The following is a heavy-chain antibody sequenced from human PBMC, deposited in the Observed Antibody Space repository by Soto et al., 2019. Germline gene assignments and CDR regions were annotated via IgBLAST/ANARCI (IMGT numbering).Heavy chain of an antibody. D-gene: IGHD2-21*02. CDR3: ANWVRDPVTAFDY. Sequence: QVQLVESGGGVVQPGRSLRLSCAASGFTFSSYGMHWVRQAPGKGLEWVAVISYDGSNKYYADSVKGRFTISRDNSKNTLYLQMNSLRAEDTAVYYCANWVRDPVTAFDYWGQGTLVTVSS. CDR1: GFTFSSYG. V-gene: IGHV3-30*18. J-gene: IGHJ4*02. CDR2: ISYDGSNK.